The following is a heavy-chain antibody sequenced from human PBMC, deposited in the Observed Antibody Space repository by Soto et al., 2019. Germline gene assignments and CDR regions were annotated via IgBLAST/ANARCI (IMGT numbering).Heavy chain of an antibody. D-gene: IGHD3-3*01. CDR2: INHSGST. CDR3: ARPLFALYVFGSGYYTPDYWYFDL. CDR1: GGSFSGYY. V-gene: IGHV4-34*01. J-gene: IGHJ2*01. Sequence: SETLSLTCAVYGGSFSGYYWSWIRQPPGKGLEWIGEINHSGSTNYNPSLKSRVTISVDTSKNQFSLKLSSVTAADTAVYYCARPLFALYVFGSGYYTPDYWYFDLGGGGTLVTVPS.